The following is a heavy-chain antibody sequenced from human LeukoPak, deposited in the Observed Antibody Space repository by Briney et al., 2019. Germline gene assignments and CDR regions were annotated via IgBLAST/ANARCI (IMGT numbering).Heavy chain of an antibody. CDR1: GGSISSSNW. D-gene: IGHD3-9*01. CDR2: IYYSGST. CDR3: ARAVYDILNGYPYGAFDI. Sequence: SETLSLTCAVSGGSISSSNWWSWVRQPPGRALEWSGEIYYSGSTNYNPFLKSRVTISVDKSNNQYSLKLSSVPAADTAVYYCARAVYDILNGYPYGAFDIWGQGTMVTVSS. J-gene: IGHJ3*02. V-gene: IGHV4-4*02.